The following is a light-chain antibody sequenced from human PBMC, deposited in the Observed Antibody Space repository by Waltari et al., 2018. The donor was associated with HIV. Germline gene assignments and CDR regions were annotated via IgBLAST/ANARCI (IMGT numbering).Light chain of an antibody. CDR2: EVS. V-gene: IGLV2-14*03. Sequence: QSALAQPASVSGSPGQSITISCTGTSSDVGGFYYVSWYQQHPDQVPRLMIYEVSHRPSGISSRFFGSKSGYTASLTISGLQPDDEAYYYCSSYTSSSSLDVVFGGGTKLTVL. CDR1: SSDVGGFYY. J-gene: IGLJ2*01. CDR3: SSYTSSSSLDVV.